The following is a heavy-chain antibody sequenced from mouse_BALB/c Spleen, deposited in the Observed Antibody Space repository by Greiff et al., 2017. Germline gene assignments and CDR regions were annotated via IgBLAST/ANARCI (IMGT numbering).Heavy chain of an antibody. J-gene: IGHJ4*01. CDR1: GYTFTSYW. CDR3: TRTGDGYYYAMDY. D-gene: IGHD2-3*01. CDR2: IYPGNSDT. V-gene: IGHV1-5*01. Sequence: VQLQQSGTVLARPGASVKMSCKASGYTFTSYWMHWVKQRPGQGLEWIGAIYPGNSDTSYNQKFKGKAKLTAVTSTSTAYMELSSLTNEDSAVYYCTRTGDGYYYAMDYWGQGTSVTVSS.